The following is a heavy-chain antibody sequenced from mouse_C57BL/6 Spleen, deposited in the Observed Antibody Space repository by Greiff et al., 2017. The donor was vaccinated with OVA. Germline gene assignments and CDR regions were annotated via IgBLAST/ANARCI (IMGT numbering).Heavy chain of an antibody. CDR3: ARTTYGSSYYYAMDY. D-gene: IGHD1-1*01. V-gene: IGHV5-17*01. Sequence: EVQVVESGGGLVKPGGSLKLSCAASGFTFSDYGMHWVRQAPEKGLEWVAYISSGSSTIYYADTVKGRFTISRDNAKNTLFLQMTSLRSEDTAMYYCARTTYGSSYYYAMDYWGQGTSGTVSS. CDR2: ISSGSSTI. J-gene: IGHJ4*01. CDR1: GFTFSDYG.